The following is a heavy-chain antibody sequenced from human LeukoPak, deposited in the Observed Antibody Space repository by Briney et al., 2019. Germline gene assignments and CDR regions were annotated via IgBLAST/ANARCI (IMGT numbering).Heavy chain of an antibody. V-gene: IGHV4-59*08. Sequence: SETLSLTCTVSGGSISSYYWSWIRQPPGKGLEWIGYIYYSGSTYYNPSLKSRVTISVDTSKNQFSLKLSSVTAADTAVYYCARGSVPAAMHGDAFDIWGQGTMVTVSS. CDR1: GGSISSYY. D-gene: IGHD2-2*01. J-gene: IGHJ3*02. CDR2: IYYSGST. CDR3: ARGSVPAAMHGDAFDI.